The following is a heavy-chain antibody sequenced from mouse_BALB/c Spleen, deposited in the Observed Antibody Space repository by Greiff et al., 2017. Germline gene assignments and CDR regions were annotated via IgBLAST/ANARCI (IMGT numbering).Heavy chain of an antibody. Sequence: EVQLQQSGPELVKPGASVKMSCKASGYTFTSYVMHWVKQKPGQGLEWIGYINPYNDGTKYNEKFKGKATLTSDKSSSTAYMELSSLTSEDSAVYYCARGNGSSYDYAMDYWGQGTSVTVSS. CDR3: ARGNGSSYDYAMDY. V-gene: IGHV1-14*01. J-gene: IGHJ4*01. CDR2: INPYNDGT. D-gene: IGHD1-1*01. CDR1: GYTFTSYV.